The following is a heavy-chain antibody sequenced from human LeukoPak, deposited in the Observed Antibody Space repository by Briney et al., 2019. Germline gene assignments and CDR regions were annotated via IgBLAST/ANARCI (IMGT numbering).Heavy chain of an antibody. CDR2: ISSGGTTI. J-gene: IGHJ6*02. CDR1: GFRFSDYY. V-gene: IGHV3-11*01. Sequence: GGSLRLSCAASGFRFSDYYVTWIRQAPGKRLEWVSYISSGGTTIYYADSVKGRFTISRDDATTSLYLQMNSLRSEDTAVYYCNSGSYHYHGVDVWGQGTTVTVSS. D-gene: IGHD1-26*01. CDR3: NSGSYHYHGVDV.